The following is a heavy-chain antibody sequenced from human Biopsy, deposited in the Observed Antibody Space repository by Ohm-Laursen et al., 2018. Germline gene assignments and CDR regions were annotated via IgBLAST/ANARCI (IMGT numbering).Heavy chain of an antibody. CDR1: GFTFSSYS. Sequence: SLRLSCSASGFTFSSYSMNWVRQAPGKGLGWVSFISSGSSPIYYADSVKGRFTISRDDAKNSLYLQMNSLRAEDTAVFYCAKDLRNNNWGVENWGQGTLVTVSS. D-gene: IGHD7-27*01. J-gene: IGHJ4*02. V-gene: IGHV3-48*01. CDR3: AKDLRNNNWGVEN. CDR2: ISSGSSPI.